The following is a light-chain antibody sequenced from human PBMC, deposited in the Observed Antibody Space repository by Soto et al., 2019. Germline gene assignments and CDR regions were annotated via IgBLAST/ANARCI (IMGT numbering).Light chain of an antibody. CDR2: DAS. J-gene: IGKJ4*01. CDR1: QAMSTG. Sequence: AIQLTQSPSSLSASVGDRVNITCRASQAMSTGLAWYQQKPGKTPTLLIYDASSLETGVPSRFSGSGSGTHFTLTISSLQPEDFATYYCLQCNSYELTFGGGTKGDVK. CDR3: LQCNSYELT. V-gene: IGKV1-13*02.